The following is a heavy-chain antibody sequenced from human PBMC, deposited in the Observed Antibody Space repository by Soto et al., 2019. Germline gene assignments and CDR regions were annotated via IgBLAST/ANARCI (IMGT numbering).Heavy chain of an antibody. CDR1: GFTFSSYD. D-gene: IGHD2-8*01. CDR3: ARGDARSAFDI. Sequence: GGSLRLSCAASGFTFSSYDMHWVRQATGKGLEWVSAIGTAGDTYYPGSVKGRFTISRENAKNSLYLQMNSLRAGDTAVYYCARGDARSAFDIWGQGTMVTVSS. V-gene: IGHV3-13*01. CDR2: IGTAGDT. J-gene: IGHJ3*02.